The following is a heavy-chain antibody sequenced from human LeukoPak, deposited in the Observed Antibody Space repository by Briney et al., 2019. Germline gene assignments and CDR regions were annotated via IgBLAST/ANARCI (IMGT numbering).Heavy chain of an antibody. CDR2: IIPISGTA. D-gene: IGHD4-17*01. J-gene: IGHJ4*02. Sequence: SVKVSCKASGGTFSSYAISWVRQAPGQGVEWMGGIIPISGTANYAQKFQGRVTITTDESTSTAYMELSSLRSEDTAVYYCARSTTVTTYIFDYWGQGTLVTVSS. CDR3: ARSTTVTTYIFDY. V-gene: IGHV1-69*05. CDR1: GGTFSSYA.